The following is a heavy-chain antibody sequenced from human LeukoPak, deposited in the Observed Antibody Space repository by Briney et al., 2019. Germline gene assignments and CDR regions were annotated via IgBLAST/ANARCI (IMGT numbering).Heavy chain of an antibody. CDR1: GYTFSSYA. Sequence: GSLRLSCAASGYTFSSYAMSWVRQAPGKGLEWVSAISGSGGSTYYADSVKGRFTISRDNSKNTLYLQMNSLRAEDTAVYYCTSGVAGNFDYWGQGTLVTVSS. J-gene: IGHJ4*02. D-gene: IGHD6-19*01. CDR2: ISGSGGST. CDR3: TSGVAGNFDY. V-gene: IGHV3-23*01.